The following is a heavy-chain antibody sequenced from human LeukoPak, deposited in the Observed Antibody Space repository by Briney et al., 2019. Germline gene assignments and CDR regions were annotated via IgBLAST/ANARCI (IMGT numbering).Heavy chain of an antibody. D-gene: IGHD5-18*01. CDR1: GGSLSSSSYY. V-gene: IGHV4-39*01. J-gene: IGHJ4*02. CDR2: IYYSGST. CDR3: ARQRAEIQLWFPKSKSGSDY. Sequence: SETLSLTCTVSGGSLSSSSYYWGWIRQPPGKGLEWIGSIYYSGSTYYNPSLKSRVTISVDTSKNQFSLKLSSVTAADTAVYYCARQRAEIQLWFPKSKSGSDYWGQGTLVTVSS.